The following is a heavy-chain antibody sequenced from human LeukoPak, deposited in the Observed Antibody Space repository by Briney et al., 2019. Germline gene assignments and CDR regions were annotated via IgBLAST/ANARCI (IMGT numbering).Heavy chain of an antibody. V-gene: IGHV3-33*01. Sequence: GRSLRLSCAASGFTFSSYGMHWVRQAPGKGLEWVAVIWYDGSSKYYADSVKGRFTISRDNSKNTLYLQMNSLRAEDTAVYYCARDIAARRFDYWGQGTLVTVSS. J-gene: IGHJ4*02. CDR3: ARDIAARRFDY. D-gene: IGHD6-6*01. CDR1: GFTFSSYG. CDR2: IWYDGSSK.